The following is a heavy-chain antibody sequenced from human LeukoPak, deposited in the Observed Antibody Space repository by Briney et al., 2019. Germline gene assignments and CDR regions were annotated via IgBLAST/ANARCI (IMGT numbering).Heavy chain of an antibody. CDR3: ARGKVVTMVRGVIITYFDY. Sequence: ASVKVSCKPSGYSFTRYFIHWVRPAPGQGLGWMGIIIPSDGSTSYAQKFQGRVTMTRDTSTSTVYMELSSLRSEDTAAYYCARGKVVTMVRGVIITYFDYWGQGTLVTVSS. D-gene: IGHD3-10*01. V-gene: IGHV1-46*01. CDR1: GYSFTRYF. CDR2: IIPSDGST. J-gene: IGHJ4*02.